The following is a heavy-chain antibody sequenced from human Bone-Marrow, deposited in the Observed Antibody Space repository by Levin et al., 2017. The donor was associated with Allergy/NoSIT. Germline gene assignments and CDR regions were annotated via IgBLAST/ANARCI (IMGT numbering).Heavy chain of an antibody. J-gene: IGHJ6*01. V-gene: IGHV4-59*01. CDR1: GGSINNYH. Sequence: SETLSLTCIVSGGSINNYHWSWIRQPPGKGLEWIGYIYYTGSTNYNPSLKSRVTMSVDTSKNQFSLTLNSVTAADTAVYYCARDRVVASSGTYYYYGMAVWGQGSTVTVSS. CDR3: ARDRVVASSGTYYYYGMAV. CDR2: IYYTGST. D-gene: IGHD2-15*01.